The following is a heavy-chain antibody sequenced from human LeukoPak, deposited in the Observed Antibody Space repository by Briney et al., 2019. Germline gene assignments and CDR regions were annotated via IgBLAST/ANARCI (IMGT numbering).Heavy chain of an antibody. J-gene: IGHJ5*02. Sequence: ASVKVSCKASGYTFTSYGISWVRQAPGQGLEWMGWIIPIFGTANYAQKFQGRVTITADESTSTAYMELSSLRSEDTAVYYCARASPLLTGSSVGWLDPRGRGTLVTVSS. D-gene: IGHD3-9*01. CDR2: IIPIFGTA. CDR1: GYTFTSYG. V-gene: IGHV1-69*13. CDR3: ARASPLLTGSSVGWLDP.